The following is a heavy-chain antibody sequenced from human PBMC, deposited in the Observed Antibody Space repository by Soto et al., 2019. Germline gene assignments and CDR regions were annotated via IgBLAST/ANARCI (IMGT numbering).Heavy chain of an antibody. D-gene: IGHD3-10*01. CDR3: TRQMGYYYCSGSSASYYYYGMDV. J-gene: IGHJ6*02. Sequence: GGSLRLSCPASGFTFGDYAMRWVRQAPGKGLEWVGSIRSKTYGGTTDYCASVKGRFTISRDDPKSIAYLQMNSLKTEDTAVYYCTRQMGYYYCSGSSASYYYYGMDVWGQGTTVTVSS. CDR2: IRSKTYGGTT. CDR1: GFTFGDYA. V-gene: IGHV3-49*04.